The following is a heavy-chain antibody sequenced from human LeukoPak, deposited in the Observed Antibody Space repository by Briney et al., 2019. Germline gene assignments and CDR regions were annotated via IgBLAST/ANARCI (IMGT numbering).Heavy chain of an antibody. V-gene: IGHV5-51*01. D-gene: IGHD1-1*01. Sequence: GESLEISCKGSGYSFTSNWIGWVRQMPGKGLELMWIIYPGDSDTRYSPSFQGQVTISAVKFISAAYLQWSSLKAQDTAMYYCARHERTGTASPLFDYWGQGTLVTVSS. CDR2: IYPGDSDT. CDR1: GYSFTSNW. J-gene: IGHJ4*02. CDR3: ARHERTGTASPLFDY.